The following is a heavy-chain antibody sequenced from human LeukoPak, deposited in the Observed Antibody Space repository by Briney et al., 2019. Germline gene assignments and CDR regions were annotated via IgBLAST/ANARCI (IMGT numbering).Heavy chain of an antibody. CDR3: ARADILTGAAFIN. D-gene: IGHD3-9*01. V-gene: IGHV4-39*07. CDR2: IYYSGTI. Sequence: PSETLSLTCTVSGGSISSSSHYWGWIRQSPGKGLEWIGSIYYSGTIYYNPSLKSRVTISVDTSKNQFSLKLSSVTAADTAVYYCARADILTGAAFINWGQGTLVTVSS. J-gene: IGHJ4*02. CDR1: GGSISSSSHY.